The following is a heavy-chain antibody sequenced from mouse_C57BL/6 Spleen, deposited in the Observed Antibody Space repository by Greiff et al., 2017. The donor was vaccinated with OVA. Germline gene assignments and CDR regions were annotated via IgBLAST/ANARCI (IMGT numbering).Heavy chain of an antibody. V-gene: IGHV1-52*01. CDR3: AREVVATDYAMDY. J-gene: IGHJ4*01. CDR2: IDPSDSET. CDR1: GYTFTSYW. Sequence: VKLQQPGAELVRPGSSVKLSCKASGYTFTSYWMHWVKQRPIQGLEWIGNIDPSDSETHYNQKFKDKATLTVDKSSSTAYMQLSSLTSEDSAVYYCAREVVATDYAMDYWGQGTSVTVSS. D-gene: IGHD1-1*01.